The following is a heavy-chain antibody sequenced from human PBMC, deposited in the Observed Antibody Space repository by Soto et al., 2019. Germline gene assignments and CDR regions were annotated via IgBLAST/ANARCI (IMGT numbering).Heavy chain of an antibody. Sequence: GESLKISCKGSGYRFSSYWIAWVRQMPGKGLEWMGIIYPGDSDTRYSPSFEGQVTISADKSNSTAYLQWSTLKASDTAMYYCARQGSSGAYYYYGMDVWGQGTTVTVSS. V-gene: IGHV5-51*01. D-gene: IGHD3-22*01. CDR1: GYRFSSYW. CDR2: IYPGDSDT. J-gene: IGHJ6*02. CDR3: ARQGSSGAYYYYGMDV.